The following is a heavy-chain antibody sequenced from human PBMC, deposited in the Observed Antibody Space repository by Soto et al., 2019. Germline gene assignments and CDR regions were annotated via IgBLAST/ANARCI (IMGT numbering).Heavy chain of an antibody. CDR1: CGSFSGYY. V-gene: IGHV4-34*01. Sequence: SETLSLTCAVYCGSFSGYYWSWIRQPPGKGLEWIGEINHSGSTNYNPSLKSRVTISVDTSKNQFSLKLSSVTAADTAVYYCARGPHIGDGYQLFDYWGQGTLVTVSS. J-gene: IGHJ4*02. CDR2: INHSGST. D-gene: IGHD5-12*01. CDR3: ARGPHIGDGYQLFDY.